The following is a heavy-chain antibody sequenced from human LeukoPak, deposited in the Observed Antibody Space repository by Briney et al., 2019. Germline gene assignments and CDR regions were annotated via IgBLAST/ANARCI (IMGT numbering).Heavy chain of an antibody. V-gene: IGHV3-49*03. Sequence: PGGSLRLSCTASGFTFGDYAMSWFRQAPGKGLEWVGFIRSKAYGGTTEYAASVKGRFTISGDDSKSIAYLQMNSLKTEDTAVYYCTRDDSSSWRCAFDIWGQGTMVTVSS. CDR3: TRDDSSSWRCAFDI. D-gene: IGHD6-13*01. J-gene: IGHJ3*02. CDR1: GFTFGDYA. CDR2: IRSKAYGGTT.